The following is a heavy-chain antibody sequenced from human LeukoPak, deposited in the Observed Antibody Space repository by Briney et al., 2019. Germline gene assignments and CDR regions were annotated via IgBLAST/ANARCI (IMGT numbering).Heavy chain of an antibody. Sequence: GGSLRLSCAASGFTFSSYGMHWVRQAPGKGLEWVAFIRYDGSNKYYADSVKGRFTISRDNSKNTLYLQMNSLRAEDTAVYYCAKDLAIFSMVRGVNYFDYWAREPWSPSPQ. V-gene: IGHV3-30*02. J-gene: IGHJ4*02. D-gene: IGHD3-10*01. CDR2: IRYDGSNK. CDR1: GFTFSSYG. CDR3: AKDLAIFSMVRGVNYFDY.